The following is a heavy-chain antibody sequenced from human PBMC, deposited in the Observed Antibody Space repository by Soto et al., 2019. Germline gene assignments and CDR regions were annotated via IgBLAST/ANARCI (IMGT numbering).Heavy chain of an antibody. J-gene: IGHJ3*02. D-gene: IGHD1-26*01. CDR2: IYHSGMT. CDR1: GGSISTGGYY. V-gene: IGHV4-31*03. Sequence: QVQLQESGPGLVKPSQTLSLTCTFSGGSISTGGYYWSWIRQHPGRGLEWIGYIYHSGMTFSKPSLQSRVAISIDTSKNQFSLKLSSVPASYTAVYYCATVRWELHDAFDIWGQGTMVSVSS. CDR3: ATVRWELHDAFDI.